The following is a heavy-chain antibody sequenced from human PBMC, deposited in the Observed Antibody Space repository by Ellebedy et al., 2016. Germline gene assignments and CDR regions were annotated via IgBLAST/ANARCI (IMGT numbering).Heavy chain of an antibody. D-gene: IGHD5-24*01. CDR3: ALRRAYNHNSWFDP. J-gene: IGHJ5*02. Sequence: SGPTLVKPTQTLTLTCTFSGFSLDSSGVAVGWIRQPPGKALEWLALIYWDDYERYSPSLESRLTIMKDTSKFQVILTLTNVDPVDTATYYCALRRAYNHNSWFDPWGQGTLVTVSS. V-gene: IGHV2-5*02. CDR1: GFSLDSSGVA. CDR2: IYWDDYE.